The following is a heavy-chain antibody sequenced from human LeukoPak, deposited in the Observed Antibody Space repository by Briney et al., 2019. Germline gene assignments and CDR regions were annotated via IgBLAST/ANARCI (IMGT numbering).Heavy chain of an antibody. D-gene: IGHD2-2*01. V-gene: IGHV1-2*02. Sequence: GASVKVSCKASGYTFTGYYMHWVRQAPGQGLEWMGWINPNSGGTNYAQKFQGRVTMTRDTSISTAYMELSRLRSDDTAVYYCARDPPTIVILPTTRDVGRDYWGQGSLVTVSS. CDR2: INPNSGGT. CDR1: GYTFTGYY. J-gene: IGHJ4*02. CDR3: ARDPPTIVILPTTRDVGRDY.